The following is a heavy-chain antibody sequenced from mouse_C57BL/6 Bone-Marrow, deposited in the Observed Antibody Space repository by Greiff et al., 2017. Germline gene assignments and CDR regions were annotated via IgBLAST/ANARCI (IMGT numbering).Heavy chain of an antibody. J-gene: IGHJ3*01. D-gene: IGHD2-1*01. Sequence: QVQLQQPGAELVKPGASVKMSCKASGYTFTSYWITWVKQRPGQGLEWIGDIYPGSGSTNYNEKFKSKATLTVDTSSSTAYMQLSSLTSEDSAVYYCARGGGYGNRFAYWGQGTLVTVSA. CDR3: ARGGGYGNRFAY. CDR2: IYPGSGST. V-gene: IGHV1-55*01. CDR1: GYTFTSYW.